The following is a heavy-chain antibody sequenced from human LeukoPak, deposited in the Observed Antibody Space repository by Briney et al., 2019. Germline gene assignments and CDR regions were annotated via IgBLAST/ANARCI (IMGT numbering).Heavy chain of an antibody. CDR1: GFTFSNAW. V-gene: IGHV3-15*01. CDR2: IKSKTDGGTT. CDR3: TTDRLGIAGDY. D-gene: IGHD2-21*01. J-gene: IGHJ4*02. Sequence: GGSLRLSCAASGFTFSNAWMSWVRQAPGKGLEWVGRIKSKTDGGTTDYAAPVKGRFTISRDDSKNTLYLQMNSLKTEDTVVYYCTTDRLGIAGDYWGQGTLVTVSS.